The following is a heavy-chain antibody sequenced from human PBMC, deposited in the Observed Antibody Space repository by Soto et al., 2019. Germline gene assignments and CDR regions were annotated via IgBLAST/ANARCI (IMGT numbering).Heavy chain of an antibody. CDR3: ARERADSSSWFYGMDV. CDR2: IIPIFGTA. D-gene: IGHD6-13*01. V-gene: IGHV1-69*13. J-gene: IGHJ6*02. CDR1: GGTFSSYA. Sequence: SVKVSCKASGGTFSSYAISWVRQAPGQGLEWMGGIIPIFGTANYAQKFQGRVTITADESTNTAYMELSSLRSEDTAVYYCARERADSSSWFYGMDVWGQGTTVTVSS.